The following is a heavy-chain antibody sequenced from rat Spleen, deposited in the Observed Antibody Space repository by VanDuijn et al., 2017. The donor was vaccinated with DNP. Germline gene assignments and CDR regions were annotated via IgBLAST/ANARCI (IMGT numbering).Heavy chain of an antibody. J-gene: IGHJ2*01. CDR3: ARPSGYGFFEY. Sequence: EVHLVESGGGLVQPGRSLKLSCAASGFTFPDYYMPWVRQTPKRGLDSVASMNYEGSRTYSGDPVKGRFTISRDNAKSTLYLQMNSLRSEDTATYYCARPSGYGFFEYWGQGVMVTVSS. V-gene: IGHV5-22*01. CDR2: MNYEGSRT. D-gene: IGHD4-3*01. CDR1: GFTFPDYY.